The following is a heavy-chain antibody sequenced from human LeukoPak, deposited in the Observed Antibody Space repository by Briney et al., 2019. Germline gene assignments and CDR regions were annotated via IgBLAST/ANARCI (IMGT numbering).Heavy chain of an antibody. CDR2: ISTSSSRI. CDR3: ARVEYSGWNLEY. V-gene: IGHV3-21*01. J-gene: IGHJ4*02. Sequence: GGSLRLSCAASGFTFSSYSMNWVRQAPGKGLEWVSSISTSSSRIYYADSVKGQFTISRDNAKNSLYLQMNSLRAEDTAVYYCARVEYSGWNLEYWGQGTLVTVSS. D-gene: IGHD5-12*01. CDR1: GFTFSSYS.